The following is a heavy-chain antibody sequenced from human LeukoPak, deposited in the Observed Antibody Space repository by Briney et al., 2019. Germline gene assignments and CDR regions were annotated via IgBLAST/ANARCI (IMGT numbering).Heavy chain of an antibody. CDR2: IIPILGIA. CDR1: GGTFSSYA. Sequence: GVSVKVSCKASGGTFSSYAISWVRQAPGQGLEWMGRIIPILGIANYAQKFQGRVTITADKSTSTAYMELSSLRSEDTAVYYCARFQPAGPFDPWGQGTLVTVSS. CDR3: ARFQPAGPFDP. J-gene: IGHJ5*02. V-gene: IGHV1-69*04. D-gene: IGHD1-14*01.